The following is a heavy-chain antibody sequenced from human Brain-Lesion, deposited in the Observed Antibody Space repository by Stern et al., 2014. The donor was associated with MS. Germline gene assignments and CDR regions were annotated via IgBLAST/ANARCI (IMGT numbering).Heavy chain of an antibody. CDR1: GFTFNNFW. J-gene: IGHJ3*01. D-gene: IGHD3-22*01. CDR2: IKEDGSDK. Sequence: QLVQSVGGLAQPGGSLRLSCAASGFTFNNFWMTWVRQAPGKGLEWVATIKEDGSDKKYLNSVKGRFTISRDNAKKSLYLQMNSLRAEDTAVYYCARDYGTTNYYMSAFDLWGQGTMVSVSS. V-gene: IGHV3-7*01. CDR3: ARDYGTTNYYMSAFDL.